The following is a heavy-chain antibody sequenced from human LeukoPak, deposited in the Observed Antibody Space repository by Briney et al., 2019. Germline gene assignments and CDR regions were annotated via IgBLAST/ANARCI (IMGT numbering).Heavy chain of an antibody. V-gene: IGHV1-18*01. CDR2: IHTYNGHT. Sequence: ASVKVSCKSSGYTFNSYGITWVRQAPGQGLEWMGWIHTYNGHTNYAQKLQGRVTMTTDTSTSTAYIELRSLRSDDTAVYYCARDYCSSTNCYSPYMDVWGKGTTVTVSS. CDR3: ARDYCSSTNCYSPYMDV. CDR1: GYTFNSYG. J-gene: IGHJ6*03. D-gene: IGHD2-2*02.